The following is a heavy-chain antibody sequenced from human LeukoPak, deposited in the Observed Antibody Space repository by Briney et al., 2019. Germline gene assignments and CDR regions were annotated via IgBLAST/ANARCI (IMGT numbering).Heavy chain of an antibody. CDR1: GFTFSSYW. V-gene: IGHV3-74*01. CDR2: INSDGSST. CDR3: ARNMGSGYYFAEGY. J-gene: IGHJ4*02. D-gene: IGHD3-22*01. Sequence: GGSLRLSCAASGFTFSSYWMHWVRQAPGKGLVWVSRINSDGSSTSYADSVKGRFTISRDNAKNTVYLQMSSLRAEDTAFYYCARNMGSGYYFAEGYWGQGILVTVSS.